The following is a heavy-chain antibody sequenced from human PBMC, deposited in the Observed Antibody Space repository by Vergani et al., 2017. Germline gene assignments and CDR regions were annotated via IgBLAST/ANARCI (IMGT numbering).Heavy chain of an antibody. D-gene: IGHD6-19*01. J-gene: IGHJ3*02. CDR2: ISYDGSNK. Sequence: QVQLVESGGGVVQPGRSLRLSCAASGFTFSSYGMHWVRQAPGKGLEWVAVISYDGSNKYYADSVKGRFTISRDNSKNTLYLQMNSLRAEDTAVYYCAKDVDPYSRGWQSAFDIWGQGTMVTVSS. V-gene: IGHV3-30*18. CDR3: AKDVDPYSRGWQSAFDI. CDR1: GFTFSSYG.